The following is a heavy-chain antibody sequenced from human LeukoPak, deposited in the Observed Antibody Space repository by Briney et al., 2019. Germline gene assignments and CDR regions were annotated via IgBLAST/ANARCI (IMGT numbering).Heavy chain of an antibody. CDR3: ARAGASQYYYDSSGYQPYNWFDP. J-gene: IGHJ5*02. CDR2: IHTAGDT. D-gene: IGHD3-22*01. CDR1: GFTFSSYD. V-gene: IGHV3-13*01. Sequence: GGSLRLSCAASGFTFSSYDMYWVRQTSGKGLEWVSTIHTAGDTFYPGSVKGRFTISRENAKNSLYLQMNSLRVGDTAVYFCARAGASQYYYDSSGYQPYNWFDPWGQGTLVTVSS.